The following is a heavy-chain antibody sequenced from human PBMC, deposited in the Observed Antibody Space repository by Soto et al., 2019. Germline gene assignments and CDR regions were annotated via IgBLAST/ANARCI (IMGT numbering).Heavy chain of an antibody. Sequence: SETLSLTCTVSGGSISSSSYYWGWIRQPPGKGLEWIGSIYYSGSTYYNPSLKSRVTISVDTSKNQFSLKLSSVTAADTAVYYCARTLFDWLLTTNWFDPWGQGTLVTVSS. CDR2: IYYSGST. CDR3: ARTLFDWLLTTNWFDP. V-gene: IGHV4-39*01. J-gene: IGHJ5*02. D-gene: IGHD3-9*01. CDR1: GGSISSSSYY.